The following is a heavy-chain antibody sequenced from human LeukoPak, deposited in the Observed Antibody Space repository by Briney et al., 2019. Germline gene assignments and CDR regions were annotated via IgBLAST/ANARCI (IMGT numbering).Heavy chain of an antibody. CDR2: ISGSGGST. Sequence: GGSLRLSCAASGFTFSSYGMSWARQAPGKGLEWVSAISGSGGSTYYADSVKGRFTISRDNSKNTLYLQMNSLRAEDTAVYYCAKDGLRGSCYFFDYWGQGTLVTVSS. CDR3: AKDGLRGSCYFFDY. J-gene: IGHJ4*02. V-gene: IGHV3-23*01. D-gene: IGHD2-15*01. CDR1: GFTFSSYG.